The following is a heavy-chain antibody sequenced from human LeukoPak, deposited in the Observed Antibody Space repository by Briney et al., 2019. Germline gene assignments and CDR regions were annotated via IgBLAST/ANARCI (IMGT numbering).Heavy chain of an antibody. CDR1: GGSFSGYY. CDR3: ARGGYGDYYYYGMDV. J-gene: IGHJ6*04. D-gene: IGHD4-17*01. V-gene: IGHV4-34*01. CDR2: INHSGST. Sequence: SETLSPTCAVYGGSFSGYYWSWIRQPPGKGLEWIGEINHSGSTNYNPSLKSRVTISVDTSKNQFSLKLSSVTAADTAVYYCARGGYGDYYYYGMDVWGKGTTVTVSS.